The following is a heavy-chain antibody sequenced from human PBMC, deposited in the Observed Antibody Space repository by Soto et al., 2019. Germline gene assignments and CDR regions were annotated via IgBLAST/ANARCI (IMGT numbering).Heavy chain of an antibody. CDR1: GGTFSSYA. Sequence: SVKVSCKASGGTFSSYAISWVRQAPGQGLEWMGGIIPIFGTANYAQKFQGRVTITADESTSTAYMELSSLRSEDTAVYYCARDRVPLVLMALQQWGQGTLVTVSS. J-gene: IGHJ1*01. V-gene: IGHV1-69*13. D-gene: IGHD2-8*01. CDR3: ARDRVPLVLMALQQ. CDR2: IIPIFGTA.